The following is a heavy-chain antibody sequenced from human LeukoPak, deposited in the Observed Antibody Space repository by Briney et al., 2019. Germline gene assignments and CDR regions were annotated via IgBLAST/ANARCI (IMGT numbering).Heavy chain of an antibody. D-gene: IGHD1-26*01. CDR3: AKRGPGVYYYGMDV. Sequence: GGSLRLSCAASGFSLSNYGVHWVRQAPGKGLEWVAVLSYDGTTKYYADSVRGRFTVSSETSKNTLYLQMNRLRSEDTAVYYCAKRGPGVYYYGMDVWGQGTTVTVSS. CDR2: LSYDGTTK. J-gene: IGHJ6*02. V-gene: IGHV3-30*18. CDR1: GFSLSNYG.